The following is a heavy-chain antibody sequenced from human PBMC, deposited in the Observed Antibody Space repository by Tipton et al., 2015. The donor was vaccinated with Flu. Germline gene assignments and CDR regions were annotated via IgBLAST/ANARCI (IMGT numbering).Heavy chain of an antibody. J-gene: IGHJ4*02. CDR2: IYYSGST. Sequence: TLSLTCTVSVGSISSSSYYWGWIRQPPGKGLEWIGSIYYSGSTYYNPSLKSRVTISVDTSKNQFSPKLSSVTAADTAVYYCARSDFAWVGYYFDYWGQGTLVTVSS. CDR1: VGSISSSSYY. V-gene: IGHV4-39*07. CDR3: ARSDFAWVGYYFDY. D-gene: IGHD3/OR15-3a*01.